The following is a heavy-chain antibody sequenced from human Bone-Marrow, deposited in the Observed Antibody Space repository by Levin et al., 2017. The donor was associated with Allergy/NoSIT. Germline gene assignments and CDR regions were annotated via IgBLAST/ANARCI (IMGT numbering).Heavy chain of an antibody. D-gene: IGHD1-1*01. Sequence: GESLKISCAASGFTFSSYGMHWVRQAPGKGLEWVAVIWYDGSNKYYADSVKGRFTISRDNSKNTLYLQMNSLRAEDTAVYYCAREGTGDDAFDIWGQGTMVTVSS. J-gene: IGHJ3*02. V-gene: IGHV3-33*01. CDR1: GFTFSSYG. CDR3: AREGTGDDAFDI. CDR2: IWYDGSNK.